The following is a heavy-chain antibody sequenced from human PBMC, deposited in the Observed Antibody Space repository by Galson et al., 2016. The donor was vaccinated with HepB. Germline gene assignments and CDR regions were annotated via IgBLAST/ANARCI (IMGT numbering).Heavy chain of an antibody. V-gene: IGHV1-18*03. J-gene: IGHJ4*02. Sequence: SVKVSCKASGYTFTSYGISWVRQAPGQGLEWMGWISAYNGNTNYAQKVQGRVTMTTDTSTSTAYMELRSLRAEDMAVYYCAKDKRGHSSAWYWYFDYWGPGTLVSVSS. CDR3: AKDKRGHSSAWYWYFDY. CDR2: ISAYNGNT. D-gene: IGHD6-13*01. CDR1: GYTFTSYG.